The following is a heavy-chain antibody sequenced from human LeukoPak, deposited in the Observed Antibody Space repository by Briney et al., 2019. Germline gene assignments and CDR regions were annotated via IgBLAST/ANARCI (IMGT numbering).Heavy chain of an antibody. J-gene: IGHJ4*02. V-gene: IGHV3-7*05. CDR1: GFTFDSYW. D-gene: IGHD6-13*01. CDR2: IKEDGSEK. CDR3: AREIGSAARGR. Sequence: GGSLRLSCTTSGFTFDSYWMSWVRQAPGKGLEWVANIKEDGSEKYYVDCVKGRFTISRDNAKNSVYLQMNSLRAEDTAVYYCAREIGSAARGRWGQGTLVIVSS.